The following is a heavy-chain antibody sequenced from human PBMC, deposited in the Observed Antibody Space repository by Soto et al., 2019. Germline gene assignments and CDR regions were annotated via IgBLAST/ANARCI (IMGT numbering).Heavy chain of an antibody. J-gene: IGHJ4*02. CDR2: IRTTGDT. Sequence: SGGSLRLSCAASGFTFSSYDMHWVRQPTGKGLEWVSTIRTTGDTFYPGSVKGRFTISRENAKNSLYLQMNSLRAEDTAVYFFAIGHVDTTMVTEYFFDYWGQGTVVTVSS. V-gene: IGHV3-13*01. CDR1: GFTFSSYD. D-gene: IGHD5-18*01. CDR3: AIGHVDTTMVTEYFFDY.